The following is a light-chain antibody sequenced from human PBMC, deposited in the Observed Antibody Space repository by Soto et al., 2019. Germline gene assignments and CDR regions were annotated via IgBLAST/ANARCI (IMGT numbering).Light chain of an antibody. Sequence: QSVLTQPPSVSGAPGQRVTISCTGTSSNIGAGYDVHWYQHLPGAAPKLLIYYNSNRPSGVPDRFSASESATSASLAITGLQAEDEADYFCQSYDSSLSAYVFGTGTKVTVL. CDR1: SSNIGAGYD. CDR3: QSYDSSLSAYV. CDR2: YNS. J-gene: IGLJ1*01. V-gene: IGLV1-40*01.